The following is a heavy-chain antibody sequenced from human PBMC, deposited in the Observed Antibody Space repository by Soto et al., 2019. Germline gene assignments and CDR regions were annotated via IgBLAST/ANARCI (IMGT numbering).Heavy chain of an antibody. Sequence: EVQLVESGGGSVQPGGSLRLSCAASGFTFSSYTMNWVRQAPGKGLEWVSYISSSSSTIHYADSVKGRFTISRDNAKNSLYLQMTSLRDEDTAVYYCVRVITGAMDYWGQGTLVTVSS. CDR3: VRVITGAMDY. J-gene: IGHJ4*02. D-gene: IGHD7-27*01. CDR2: ISSSSSTI. CDR1: GFTFSSYT. V-gene: IGHV3-48*02.